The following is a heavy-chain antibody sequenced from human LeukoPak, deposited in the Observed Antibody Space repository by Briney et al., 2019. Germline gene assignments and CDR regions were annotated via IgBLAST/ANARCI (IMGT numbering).Heavy chain of an antibody. D-gene: IGHD5-24*01. CDR3: ARGRGEMPTITGYYYYYMDV. CDR1: GDSVSSNSAA. Sequence: SQTLSLTCAISGDSVSSNSAAWNWIRQSPSRGPEWLGRTYYRSKWYKDYAVSVRSRITISPLTSKNQFSLQLHSVSPEDTAVYYCARGRGEMPTITGYYYYYMDVWGKGTTVTVSS. CDR2: TYYRSKWYK. V-gene: IGHV6-1*01. J-gene: IGHJ6*03.